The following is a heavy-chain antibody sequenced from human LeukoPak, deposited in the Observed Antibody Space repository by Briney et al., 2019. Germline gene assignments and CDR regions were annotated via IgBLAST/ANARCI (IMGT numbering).Heavy chain of an antibody. CDR3: ARRPAYYYDSSGYRFDY. J-gene: IGHJ4*02. CDR1: GYTFTSYG. CDR2: ISAYNGNT. Sequence: EASVKVSCKASGYTFTSYGISWVRQAPGQGLEWMGWISAYNGNTNYAQKLQGRVTMTTDTSTSTAYMELRSLRSDDTAVYYCARRPAYYYDSSGYRFDYWGQGTLVTVSS. V-gene: IGHV1-18*01. D-gene: IGHD3-22*01.